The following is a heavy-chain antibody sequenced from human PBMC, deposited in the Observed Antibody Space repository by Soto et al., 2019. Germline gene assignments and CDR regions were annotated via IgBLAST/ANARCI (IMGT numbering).Heavy chain of an antibody. CDR1: GFTFSDYY. V-gene: IGHV3-11*01. Sequence: GGSLRLSCAASGFTFSDYYMSWIRQAPGKGLEWVSYISSSGSTIYYADSVKGRFTISRDNAKNSLYLQMNSLRAEDTAVYYCARERAEYSGYDLGLDYWGQGTLVTVSS. CDR2: ISSSGSTI. CDR3: ARERAEYSGYDLGLDY. J-gene: IGHJ4*02. D-gene: IGHD5-12*01.